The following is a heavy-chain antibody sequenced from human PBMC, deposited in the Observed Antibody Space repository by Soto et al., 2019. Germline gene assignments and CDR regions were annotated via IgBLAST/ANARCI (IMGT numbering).Heavy chain of an antibody. J-gene: IGHJ4*02. Sequence: QVQLVQSGAEVKKPGSSVKVSCKASGDTFSSYAISWVRQAPGQGLEWMGGIIPIFGTTNYAQKFQGRVTITADKSTSTAYMELSSLRSEDTAVYYCARDCKDIEGATVDWGQGTLVTVSS. V-gene: IGHV1-69*06. CDR1: GDTFSSYA. CDR2: IIPIFGTT. CDR3: ARDCKDIEGATVD. D-gene: IGHD1-26*01.